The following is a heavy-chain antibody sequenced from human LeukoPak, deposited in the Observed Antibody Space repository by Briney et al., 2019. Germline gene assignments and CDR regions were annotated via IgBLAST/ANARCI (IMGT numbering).Heavy chain of an antibody. D-gene: IGHD1-1*01. CDR2: ISSNGSST. V-gene: IGHV3-64*01. CDR3: ASWKGWYFDL. Sequence: GSLRLSCAASGFTFSSYAMHWVRQAPGKGLEYVSAISSNGSSTYYANSVKGRFTISRDNSKNTLYLQMGSLRAEDMAVYYCASWKGWYFDLWGRGTLVTVSS. J-gene: IGHJ2*01. CDR1: GFTFSSYA.